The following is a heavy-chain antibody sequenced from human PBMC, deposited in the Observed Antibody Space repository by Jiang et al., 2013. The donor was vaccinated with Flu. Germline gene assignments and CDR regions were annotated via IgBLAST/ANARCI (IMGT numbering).Heavy chain of an antibody. V-gene: IGHV3-15*01. CDR1: GFTFSNAW. D-gene: IGHD3-3*01. CDR3: TSLGWDSYYDFWSGYLVGYMDV. CDR2: IKSKTDGGTT. Sequence: RLSCAASGFTFSNAWMSWVRQAPGKGLEWVGRIKSKTDGGTTDYAAPVKGRFTISRDDSKNTLYLQMNSLKTEDTAVYYCTSLGWDSYYDFWSGYLVGYMDVWGKGTTVTVSS. J-gene: IGHJ6*03.